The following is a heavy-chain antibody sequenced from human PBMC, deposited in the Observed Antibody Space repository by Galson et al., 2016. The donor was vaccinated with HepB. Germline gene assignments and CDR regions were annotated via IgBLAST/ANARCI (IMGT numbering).Heavy chain of an antibody. CDR2: IWYDGSNK. Sequence: SLRLSCAASGFTFSNYVIHWVRQAPGKGLEWVALIWYDGSNKYYADSVQGRFTISRDNSKNTVYLQMNSMRAEDTAVYYCASDRGDDAFDIWGQGTMVTVSS. CDR3: ASDRGDDAFDI. J-gene: IGHJ3*02. CDR1: GFTFSNYV. D-gene: IGHD3-10*01. V-gene: IGHV3-33*01.